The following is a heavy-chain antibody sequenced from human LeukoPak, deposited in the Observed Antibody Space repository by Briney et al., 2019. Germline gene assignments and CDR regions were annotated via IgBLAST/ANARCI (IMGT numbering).Heavy chain of an antibody. D-gene: IGHD3-22*01. J-gene: IGHJ5*02. CDR1: GFTFKNYD. Sequence: GALRLSCAASGFTFKNYDMNWVRQAPGKGLEWVSEISRGGAGTYYADFVKARFTISRDNSKNTLYLQMNSLRADDTAIYYCAKVDYYSASSGYYKYFDPWGQGTLVTVSS. CDR2: ISRGGAGT. V-gene: IGHV3-23*01. CDR3: AKVDYYSASSGYYKYFDP.